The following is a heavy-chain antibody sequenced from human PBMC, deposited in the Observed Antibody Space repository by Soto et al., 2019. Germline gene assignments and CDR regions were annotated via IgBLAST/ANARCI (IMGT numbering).Heavy chain of an antibody. D-gene: IGHD6-13*01. Sequence: PGESLKISCKGSGYSFTSYWISWVRQMPGKGLEWMGRIDPSDSYTNYSPSFQGHVTISADKSISTAYLQWSSLKASGTAMYYCARHGAGSSWYVNYYGMDVWGQGTTVTV. CDR3: ARHGAGSSWYVNYYGMDV. J-gene: IGHJ6*02. CDR2: IDPSDSYT. CDR1: GYSFTSYW. V-gene: IGHV5-10-1*01.